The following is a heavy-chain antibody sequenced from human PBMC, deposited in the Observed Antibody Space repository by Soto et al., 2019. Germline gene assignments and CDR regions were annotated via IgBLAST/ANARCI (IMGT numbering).Heavy chain of an antibody. CDR1: GGSFSGYY. CDR3: ARVGLWRYSGYDFWFDP. Sequence: PSETLSLTCAVYGGSFSGYYWSWIRQPPGKGLEWIGEINHSGSTNYNPSLKSRVTISVDMSKNQFSLKLSSVTAADTAVYYCARVGLWRYSGYDFWFDPWGQGTLVTVSS. V-gene: IGHV4-34*01. D-gene: IGHD5-12*01. CDR2: INHSGST. J-gene: IGHJ5*02.